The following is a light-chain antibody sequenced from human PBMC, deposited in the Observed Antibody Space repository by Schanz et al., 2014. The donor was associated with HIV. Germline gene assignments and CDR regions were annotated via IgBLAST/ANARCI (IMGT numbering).Light chain of an antibody. CDR3: QHYGGSPAVT. Sequence: EMVMTQSPATLSASPGERATLSCRASQSIGSNLAWYQQKPGQAPRLLIYGASTRAPSFPARFSGSGSGTDFTLTISRLEPEDFAVYYCQHYGGSPAVTFGGGTKVEIK. V-gene: IGKV3-20*01. CDR2: GAS. CDR1: QSIGSN. J-gene: IGKJ4*01.